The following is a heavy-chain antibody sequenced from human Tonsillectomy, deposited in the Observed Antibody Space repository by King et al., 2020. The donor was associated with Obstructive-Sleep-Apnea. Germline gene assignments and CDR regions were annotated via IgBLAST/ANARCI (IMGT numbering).Heavy chain of an antibody. J-gene: IGHJ6*02. CDR1: GFTFGKGG. Sequence: VGGGGGGGGAGGARGVSGAAAGFTFGKGGRGGVGRAPGRGLGWVGGIKSKTEGGTTAYAAPVKGRFTISRDDSKNTLYLQMNSLKTEDTAVYYCTTDPHCSSTSCEYHYYYYGMDVWGQGTTVTVSS. D-gene: IGHD2-2*01. V-gene: IGHV3-15*01. CDR2: IKSKTEGGTT. CDR3: TTDPHCSSTSCEYHYYYYGMDV.